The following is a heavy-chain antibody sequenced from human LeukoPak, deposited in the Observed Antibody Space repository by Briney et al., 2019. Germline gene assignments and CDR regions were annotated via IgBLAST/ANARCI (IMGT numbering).Heavy chain of an antibody. CDR1: GFTFSSYS. CDR2: ISSSSSYI. Sequence: PGGSLRLSCAASGFTFSSYSMNWVRQAPGKGLEWVSSISSSSSYIYYADSVKGRFTISRDNAKNSLYLQMNSLRAEVTAVYYCARDLGIVVVPAAFDIWGQGTMVTVSS. J-gene: IGHJ3*02. V-gene: IGHV3-21*01. CDR3: ARDLGIVVVPAAFDI. D-gene: IGHD2-2*01.